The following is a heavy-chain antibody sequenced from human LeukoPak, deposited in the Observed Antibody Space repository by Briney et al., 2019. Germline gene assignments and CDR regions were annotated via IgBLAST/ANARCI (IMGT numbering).Heavy chain of an antibody. D-gene: IGHD1-26*01. CDR3: AAKGILGATLLDY. CDR2: ISSSSSYI. J-gene: IGHJ4*02. V-gene: IGHV3-21*01. CDR1: GFTFSRYS. Sequence: PGGSLRLSCAASGFTFSRYSMNWVRQAPGKGLEWVSSISSSSSYIYYADSVKGRFTISRDNAKNSLYLQMNSLRAEDTAVYYCAAKGILGATLLDYWGQGTLVTVSS.